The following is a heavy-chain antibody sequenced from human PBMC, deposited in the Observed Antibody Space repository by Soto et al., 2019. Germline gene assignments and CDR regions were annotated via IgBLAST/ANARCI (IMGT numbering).Heavy chain of an antibody. CDR1: GYSISSGYY. Sequence: SETLSLTCAVSGYSISSGYYWGWIRQPPGKGLEWIGTIYHSGSTFRNPSLKSRVTISVDTSKNQFSLKLRSVTAADTAVYYCAVGYCSSTTCSREYFQHWGQGTLVTVSS. CDR2: IYHSGST. V-gene: IGHV4-38-2*01. J-gene: IGHJ1*01. CDR3: AVGYCSSTTCSREYFQH. D-gene: IGHD2-2*01.